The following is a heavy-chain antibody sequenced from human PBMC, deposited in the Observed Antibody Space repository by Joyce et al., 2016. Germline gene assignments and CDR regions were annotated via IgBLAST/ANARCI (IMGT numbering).Heavy chain of an antibody. CDR1: GGFFSRGGDY. Sequence: QVQLQESGPGLVTPSQNLSLTCTVTGGFFSRGGDYWTWIRQHPVKGLEWIGYIYHSGSAYYKPSLKSRVTMSVDTSKNQFSLNLNSVTAADAAVYHCARGVLGPMGTYYFDYWGQGILVAVSS. J-gene: IGHJ4*02. D-gene: IGHD3-10*01. V-gene: IGHV4-31*03. CDR2: IYHSGSA. CDR3: ARGVLGPMGTYYFDY.